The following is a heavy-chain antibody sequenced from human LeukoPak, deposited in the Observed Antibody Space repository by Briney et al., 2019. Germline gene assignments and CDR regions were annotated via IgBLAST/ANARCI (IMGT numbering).Heavy chain of an antibody. D-gene: IGHD3-22*01. CDR3: ARDLGTYYYDSSGYYFDY. CDR2: IYYSGST. V-gene: IGHV4-59*01. CDR1: GGSISSYY. Sequence: SETLSLTCTVSGGSISSYYWSWIRQPPGKGLEWIGYIYYSGSTNYNPSLKSRVTISVDTSKNQFSLKLSSVTAADTAVYYCARDLGTYYYDSSGYYFDYWGQGTLVTVSS. J-gene: IGHJ4*02.